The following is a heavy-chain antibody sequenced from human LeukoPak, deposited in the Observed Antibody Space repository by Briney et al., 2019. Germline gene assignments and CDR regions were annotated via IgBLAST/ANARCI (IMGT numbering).Heavy chain of an antibody. D-gene: IGHD4-17*01. V-gene: IGHV3-7*01. CDR1: GFTFSTYW. Sequence: TGGSLRLSSAASGFTFSTYWTSWVRQAPGNGLEWVANIKEDGGEKNYVDSVKGRFTICRDNARNSLHLQMNSLRAEDTAMYYCATYGRSSGWFDPRGQGTLVTVSS. CDR2: IKEDGGEK. J-gene: IGHJ5*02. CDR3: ATYGRSSGWFDP.